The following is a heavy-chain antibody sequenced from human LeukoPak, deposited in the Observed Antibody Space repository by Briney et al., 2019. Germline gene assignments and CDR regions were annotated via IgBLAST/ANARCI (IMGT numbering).Heavy chain of an antibody. CDR3: ARLSSGWFVDY. J-gene: IGHJ4*02. Sequence: GGSLRLSCAASGFTFSILDMSWVRQAPGKGLEWVSAISGNGGRTYYADSVKGRFTISRDNSKNTLYLQMNSLRADDTAVYYCARLSSGWFVDYWGQGTLVTVSS. D-gene: IGHD6-19*01. CDR1: GFTFSILD. V-gene: IGHV3-23*01. CDR2: ISGNGGRT.